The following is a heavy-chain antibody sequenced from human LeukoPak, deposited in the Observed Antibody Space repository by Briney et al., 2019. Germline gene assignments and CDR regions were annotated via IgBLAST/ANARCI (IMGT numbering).Heavy chain of an antibody. D-gene: IGHD6-19*01. CDR2: IYSGGST. V-gene: IGHV3-66*01. Sequence: GGSLRLSCAASGFTVSSNYMSWVRQAPRKGLEWVSVIYSGGSTYYADSVKGRFTISRDNSKNTLYLQMNSLRAEDTAVYYCASDDQWLGHYAFDIWGQGTMVTVSS. CDR1: GFTVSSNY. J-gene: IGHJ3*02. CDR3: ASDDQWLGHYAFDI.